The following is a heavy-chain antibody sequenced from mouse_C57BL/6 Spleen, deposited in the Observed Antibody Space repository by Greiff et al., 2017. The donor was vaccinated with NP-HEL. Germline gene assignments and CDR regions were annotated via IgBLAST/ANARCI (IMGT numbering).Heavy chain of an antibody. J-gene: IGHJ3*01. CDR3: ARTDYDGSSPLFAY. Sequence: QVQLQQPGAELVMPGASVKLSCKASGYTFTSYWMHWVKQRPGQGLEWIGEIDPSDSYTNYNQKFKGKSTLTVDKSSSPAYMHLSSLTSEATAVYYCARTDYDGSSPLFAYWGHGTLVTVSA. D-gene: IGHD1-1*01. CDR1: GYTFTSYW. CDR2: IDPSDSYT. V-gene: IGHV1-69*01.